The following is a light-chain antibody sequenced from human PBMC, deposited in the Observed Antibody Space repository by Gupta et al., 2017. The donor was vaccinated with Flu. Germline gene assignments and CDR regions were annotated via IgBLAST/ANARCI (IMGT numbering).Light chain of an antibody. CDR2: NDR. V-gene: IGLV3-9*01. Sequence: SYDVTQPLSVSVALGQTARLSCGGDNIGNKNVHWYYQKPGQAPVLVIYNDRFRPSGISERFSGSNSGNTAALTLTRVQVADEGDYYCQVWDTNTVFGGGTKLTVL. CDR1: NIGNKN. CDR3: QVWDTNTV. J-gene: IGLJ2*01.